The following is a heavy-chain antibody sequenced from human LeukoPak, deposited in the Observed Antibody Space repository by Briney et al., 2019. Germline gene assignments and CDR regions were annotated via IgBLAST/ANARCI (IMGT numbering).Heavy chain of an antibody. J-gene: IGHJ4*02. D-gene: IGHD5-24*01. CDR3: ARGGLQRIDY. Sequence: SETLSLTCTVSGGSISSYYWSWIRQPPGKGLEWIGYIYYSGSTNYNPSLKSRVTTSVDTSKNQFSLKLSSVTAADTAVYYCARGGLQRIDYWGQGTLVTVSS. V-gene: IGHV4-59*01. CDR2: IYYSGST. CDR1: GGSISSYY.